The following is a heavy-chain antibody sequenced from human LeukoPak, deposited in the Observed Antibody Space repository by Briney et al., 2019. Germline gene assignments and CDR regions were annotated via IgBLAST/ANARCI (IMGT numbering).Heavy chain of an antibody. CDR3: ARGPYGFLDY. J-gene: IGHJ4*02. CDR1: GGSFSGYY. Sequence: SETLSLTCAVYGGSFSGYYWSWIRQPPGKGLEWIGEINHSGSTNYNPSLKSRVTISVDTSKNQFSLKLSSVTAADTAVYYCARGPYGFLDYWGQGTLVTVSS. V-gene: IGHV4-34*01. D-gene: IGHD4-17*01. CDR2: INHSGST.